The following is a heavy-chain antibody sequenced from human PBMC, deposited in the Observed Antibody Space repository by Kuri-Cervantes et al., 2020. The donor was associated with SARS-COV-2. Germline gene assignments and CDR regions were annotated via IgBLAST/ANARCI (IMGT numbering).Heavy chain of an antibody. V-gene: IGHV4-34*01. J-gene: IGHJ4*02. CDR3: ARGSTGY. D-gene: IGHD1-14*01. CDR1: GGSFSDYA. Sequence: SETLSLTCAVYGGSFSDYAWTWIRQTPEKGLEWIGQINHGGSTSYNPSLKSRVPISVDTTKKQFSLKLTSVTGADTAVYYCARGSTGYWGQGTLVTVSS. CDR2: INHGGST.